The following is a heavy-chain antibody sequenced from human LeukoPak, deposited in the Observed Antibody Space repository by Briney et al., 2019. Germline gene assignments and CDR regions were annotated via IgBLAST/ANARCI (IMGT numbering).Heavy chain of an antibody. CDR1: GGTFSSYA. CDR2: IIPIFGTA. D-gene: IGHD3-22*01. Sequence: ASVKVSCKASGGTFSSYAISWVRQAPGQGLEWMGGIIPIFGTANYAQKFQGRVTITTDESTSTAYMELSSLRSEDTAVYYRARDSSGYQNYYYYYMDVWGKGTTVTVSS. CDR3: ARDSSGYQNYYYYYMDV. J-gene: IGHJ6*03. V-gene: IGHV1-69*05.